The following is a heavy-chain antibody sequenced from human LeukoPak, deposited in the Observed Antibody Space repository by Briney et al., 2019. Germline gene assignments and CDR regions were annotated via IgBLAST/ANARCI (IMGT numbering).Heavy chain of an antibody. J-gene: IGHJ4*02. CDR2: IWNDGSDK. CDR1: GFTFSSYG. Sequence: GGSLRLSCAASGFTFSSYGMHCARQAPGKGLEWVAVIWNDGSDKYYADSVKGRFTIPRDNSKNTLYLQMNSLRAEDTAVYYCAKPTRGSGSFLIDFWGQGTLVTVSS. D-gene: IGHD1-26*01. V-gene: IGHV3-33*06. CDR3: AKPTRGSGSFLIDF.